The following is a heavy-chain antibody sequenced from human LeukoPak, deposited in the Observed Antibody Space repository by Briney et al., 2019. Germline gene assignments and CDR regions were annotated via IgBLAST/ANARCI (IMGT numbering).Heavy chain of an antibody. CDR3: ARAPPTVVHMDV. CDR1: GFTFSSYE. D-gene: IGHD2-15*01. V-gene: IGHV3-48*03. Sequence: GGSLRLSCAASGFTFSSYEMNWVRQAPGKGLEWVSYISSSGSTIYYADSVKGRFTISRDNAKNSLYLQMNSLRAEDTAVYYCARAPPTVVHMDVWGKGTTVTISS. J-gene: IGHJ6*03. CDR2: ISSSGSTI.